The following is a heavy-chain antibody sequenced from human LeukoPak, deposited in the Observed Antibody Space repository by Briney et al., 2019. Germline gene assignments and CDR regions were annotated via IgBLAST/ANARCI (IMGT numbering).Heavy chain of an antibody. CDR1: GGSINSYY. CDR2: ISPSGTT. V-gene: IGHV4-4*07. J-gene: IGHJ5*02. Sequence: ASETLSLTCTVSGGSINSYYWSWIRQPAGKGLEWIGRISPSGTTHYNPSLGSRVTMSVDTSKNYFSLRLSSVTAADTAVYYCARDFYASGFYFWFDPWGQGMLVTVSS. CDR3: ARDFYASGFYFWFDP. D-gene: IGHD2/OR15-2a*01.